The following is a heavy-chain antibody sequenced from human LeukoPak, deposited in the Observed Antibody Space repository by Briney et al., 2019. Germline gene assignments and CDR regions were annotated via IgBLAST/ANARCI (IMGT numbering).Heavy chain of an antibody. V-gene: IGHV4-39*01. CDR3: ARLLFGNSYYFDY. J-gene: IGHJ4*02. CDR2: ISYSGST. Sequence: KASETLSLTCTVSGGSISSSSYHWGWVRQPPGKGLEWIGSISYSGSTYYNPSLKSGVTISVDTSKNQFFLRLSSVTAADTAVYFCARLLFGNSYYFDYWGQGTLVTVSS. D-gene: IGHD6-6*01. CDR1: GGSISSSSYH.